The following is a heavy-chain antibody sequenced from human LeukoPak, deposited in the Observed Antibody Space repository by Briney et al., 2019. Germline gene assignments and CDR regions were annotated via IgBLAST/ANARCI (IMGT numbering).Heavy chain of an antibody. CDR1: GGSISGSSYY. D-gene: IGHD3-16*01. CDR2: INHNGNVI. J-gene: IGHJ6*02. V-gene: IGHV3-7*03. Sequence: PSETLSLTCTVSGGSISGSSYYWGWIRQPPGKGLEWVASINHNGNVIYYVDSVKGRFTISRDNAKNSLYLQMSNLRAEDTAVYFCARGGGLDVWGQGATVTVSS. CDR3: ARGGGLDV.